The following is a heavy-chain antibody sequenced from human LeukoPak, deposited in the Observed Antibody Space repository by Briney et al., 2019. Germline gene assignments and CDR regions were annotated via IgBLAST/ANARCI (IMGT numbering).Heavy chain of an antibody. CDR2: ISTSGGTR. D-gene: IGHD2-15*01. J-gene: IGHJ3*02. CDR3: ARFEHCGGGSCQLNAFDI. Sequence: GGSLRLSCAASGFTFSSYTMNWVRQAAGKGLEWVSYISTSGGTRFYADSVKGRFTISRDNAENSLYLQMNSLRAEDTAVYFCARFEHCGGGSCQLNAFDIWGQGTMVTVSS. V-gene: IGHV3-48*01. CDR1: GFTFSSYT.